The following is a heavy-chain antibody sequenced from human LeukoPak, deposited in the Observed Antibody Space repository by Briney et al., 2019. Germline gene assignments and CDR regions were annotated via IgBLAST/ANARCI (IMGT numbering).Heavy chain of an antibody. Sequence: PSETLSLTCTVSGGSISSYYWSWIRQPPGKGLEWIGYIYYSGSTNYNPSLKSRVTISVDTSKNQFSLKLSSVTAADTAVYYCARHMVRGVGYYYGMDVWGQGTTVTASS. V-gene: IGHV4-59*08. CDR3: ARHMVRGVGYYYGMDV. J-gene: IGHJ6*02. D-gene: IGHD3-10*01. CDR1: GGSISSYY. CDR2: IYYSGST.